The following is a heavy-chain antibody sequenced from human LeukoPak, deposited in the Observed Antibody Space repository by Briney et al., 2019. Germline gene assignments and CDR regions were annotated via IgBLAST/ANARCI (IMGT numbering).Heavy chain of an antibody. Sequence: GGSLRLSCAASGFTFSSYAMSWVRQAPGKGLGWVSAISGSGGSTYYADSVKGRFTISRDNSKNTLYLQMNSLRAEDTAVYYCARATPNTTVTYYYYGMGVWGQGTTVTVSS. J-gene: IGHJ6*02. CDR2: ISGSGGST. D-gene: IGHD4-17*01. V-gene: IGHV3-23*01. CDR3: ARATPNTTVTYYYYGMGV. CDR1: GFTFSSYA.